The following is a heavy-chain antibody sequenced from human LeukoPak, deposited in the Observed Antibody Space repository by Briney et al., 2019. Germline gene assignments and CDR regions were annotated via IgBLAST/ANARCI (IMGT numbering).Heavy chain of an antibody. V-gene: IGHV1-18*01. CDR3: ARDPSNTSGYYVYHDY. CDR2: ISCYNGDT. D-gene: IGHD6-19*01. Sequence: ASAKVSCKASGYTFNKYGISWVRQAPGRGLEWMGWISCYNGDTRYAQKFQGRVTMTKDTSTSTVHMELRSLRSDDTAVYYCARDPSNTSGYYVYHDYWGQGALVTVSS. CDR1: GYTFNKYG. J-gene: IGHJ4*02.